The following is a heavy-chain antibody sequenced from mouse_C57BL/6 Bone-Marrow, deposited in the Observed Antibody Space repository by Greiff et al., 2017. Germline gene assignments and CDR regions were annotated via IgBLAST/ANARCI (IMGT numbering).Heavy chain of an antibody. J-gene: IGHJ3*01. Sequence: VQLQQPGAELVKPGASVKLSCKASGYTFTSYWMHWVKQRPGQGLEWIGMIHPNSGSTNYNEKFKSKATLTVDKSSSTAYMQLSSLTSEDSAVYYCARGWDGYYWFAYWGQGTLVTVSA. V-gene: IGHV1-64*01. CDR3: ARGWDGYYWFAY. CDR2: IHPNSGST. CDR1: GYTFTSYW. D-gene: IGHD2-3*01.